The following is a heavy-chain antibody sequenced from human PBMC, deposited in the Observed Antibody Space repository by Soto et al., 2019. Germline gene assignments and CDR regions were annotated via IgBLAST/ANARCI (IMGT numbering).Heavy chain of an antibody. J-gene: IGHJ6*03. CDR3: ARVQGSTALGYYYYYMDV. D-gene: IGHD3-16*01. CDR1: GGSISSYY. Sequence: SETLSLTCTVSGGSISSYYWSWIRQPPGKGLEWIGYIYYSGSTNYNPSLKSRVTISVDTSKNQFSLKLSSVTAADTAVYYCARVQGSTALGYYYYYMDVWGKGTTVTVSS. V-gene: IGHV4-59*01. CDR2: IYYSGST.